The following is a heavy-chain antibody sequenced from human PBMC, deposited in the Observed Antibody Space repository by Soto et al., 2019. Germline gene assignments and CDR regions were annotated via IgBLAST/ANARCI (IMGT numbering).Heavy chain of an antibody. CDR1: GYTFTSYG. CDR3: ARDYYDSSGYYMVPYGMDV. D-gene: IGHD3-22*01. V-gene: IGHV1-18*01. Sequence: GASVKVSCKASGYTFTSYGISWVRQAPGQGLDWMGWISAYNGNTNYAQKLQGRVTMTTDTSTSTAYMELRSLRSDDTAVYYCARDYYDSSGYYMVPYGMDVWGQGTTVTVSS. CDR2: ISAYNGNT. J-gene: IGHJ6*02.